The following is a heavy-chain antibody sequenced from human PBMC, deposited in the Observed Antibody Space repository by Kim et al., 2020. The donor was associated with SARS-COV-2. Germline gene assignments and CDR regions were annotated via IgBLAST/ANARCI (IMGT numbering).Heavy chain of an antibody. Sequence: SETLSLTCSVSGGSISSGGKLWTWIRQHPGKGLEWIGNIYYSGDSHYSPSLRSRVSISLQTSANHFSLQLTSVTAADTAVYYCARGQPLVYWGEGMLVSV. D-gene: IGHD5-18*01. J-gene: IGHJ4*02. CDR3: ARGQPLVY. CDR1: GGSISSGGKL. V-gene: IGHV4-31*03. CDR2: IYYSGDS.